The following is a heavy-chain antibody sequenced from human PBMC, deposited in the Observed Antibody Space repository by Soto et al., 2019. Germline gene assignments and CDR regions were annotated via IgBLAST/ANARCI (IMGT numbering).Heavy chain of an antibody. D-gene: IGHD3-10*01. J-gene: IGHJ6*03. CDR1: GFTFSSYA. Sequence: GGSLRLSCAASGFTFSSYAMSWVRQAPGKGLEWVSAISGSGGSTYYADSVKGRFTISRDNSKNTLYLQMNSLRAEDTAVYYCAKDPAEIVLLWFGESTSYMDVWGKGTTGTVSS. CDR3: AKDPAEIVLLWFGESTSYMDV. CDR2: ISGSGGST. V-gene: IGHV3-23*01.